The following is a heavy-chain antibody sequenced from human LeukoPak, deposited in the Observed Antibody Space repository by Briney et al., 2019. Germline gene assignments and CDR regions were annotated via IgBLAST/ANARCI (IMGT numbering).Heavy chain of an antibody. CDR3: AAHIGYSGSWWLLDY. CDR1: GFSFSNAW. Sequence: PGGSLRLSCAASGFSFSNAWMSWVRQAPGKGLEWVGRIKSKTSGGTTDYAAPVKGRFTISRDDSENTLYLQMNSLKSEDTAVYYCAAHIGYSGSWWLLDYWGQGTLVTVSS. D-gene: IGHD6-13*01. J-gene: IGHJ4*02. CDR2: IKSKTSGGTT. V-gene: IGHV3-15*01.